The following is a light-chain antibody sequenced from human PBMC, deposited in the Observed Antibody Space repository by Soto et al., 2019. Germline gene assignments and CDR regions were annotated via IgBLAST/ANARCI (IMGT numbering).Light chain of an antibody. Sequence: EIVLTQSPGTLSLSPGERATLSCRASQSISSSYLAWYQQKPGQAPRLLIYGTFNRATGIPDRFSGSGSGTEFTLIISRLEPEDCAVYFCQQYGSSPYTFGQGTKLEI. CDR3: QQYGSSPYT. V-gene: IGKV3-20*01. CDR1: QSISSSY. J-gene: IGKJ2*01. CDR2: GTF.